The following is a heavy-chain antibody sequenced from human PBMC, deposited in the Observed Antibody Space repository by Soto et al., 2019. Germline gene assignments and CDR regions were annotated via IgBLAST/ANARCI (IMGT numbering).Heavy chain of an antibody. V-gene: IGHV3-23*01. D-gene: IGHD3-3*01. CDR3: AKSITTLFYGMDV. Sequence: HPGGSLRLSCAASGFGVSNNYMSWVRQAPGKGLEWVSAISGSGGSTYYADSVKGRFTISRDNSKNTLYLQMNSLRAEDTAVYYCAKSITTLFYGMDVWGQGTTVTVSS. J-gene: IGHJ6*02. CDR2: ISGSGGST. CDR1: GFGVSNNY.